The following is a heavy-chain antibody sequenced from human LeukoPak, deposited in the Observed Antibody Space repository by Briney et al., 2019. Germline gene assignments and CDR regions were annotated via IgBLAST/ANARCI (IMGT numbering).Heavy chain of an antibody. Sequence: GASVTVSCKASGGTFSSYAISWVRQAPGQGLEGMGGIIPIFGTANYAQTFQGRVTITADESTSTAYMELSSLRSEDTAVYYCARGGLRGPWWYWGQGTLVTVSS. CDR3: ARGGLRGPWWY. V-gene: IGHV1-69*01. CDR1: GGTFSSYA. D-gene: IGHD4-17*01. CDR2: IIPIFGTA. J-gene: IGHJ4*02.